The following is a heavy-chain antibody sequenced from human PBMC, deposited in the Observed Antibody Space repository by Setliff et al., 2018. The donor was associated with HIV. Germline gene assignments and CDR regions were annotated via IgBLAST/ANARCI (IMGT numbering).Heavy chain of an antibody. D-gene: IGHD3-22*01. CDR2: INHSGRT. CDR3: ARAPGAYYYDSSGYPIGIRFDY. V-gene: IGHV4-34*01. CDR1: GGSFSDYY. J-gene: IGHJ4*02. Sequence: KPSETLSLTCAVYGGSFSDYYWSWIRQPPGKGLEWIGEINHSGRTNYNPSLKSRVTISVDTSKNQFSLKLSSVTAADTAVYYCARAPGAYYYDSSGYPIGIRFDYWGQGTLVTVSS.